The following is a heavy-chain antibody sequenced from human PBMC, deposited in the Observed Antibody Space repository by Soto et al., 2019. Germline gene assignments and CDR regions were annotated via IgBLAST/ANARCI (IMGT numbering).Heavy chain of an antibody. CDR2: LNTDGSST. CDR3: VRALVVAATAMTY. CDR1: GFTFSSYW. V-gene: IGHV3-74*01. Sequence: EVQLVESGGGLVQPGGSLRLSCAASGFTFSSYWMHWVRQAPRKGLVWVSRLNTDGSSTNYADSVKGRFTISRDNAKNTLYLQMNSLRAEDTGVDYCVRALVVAATAMTYWGQGTLVTVSS. D-gene: IGHD2-15*01. J-gene: IGHJ4*02.